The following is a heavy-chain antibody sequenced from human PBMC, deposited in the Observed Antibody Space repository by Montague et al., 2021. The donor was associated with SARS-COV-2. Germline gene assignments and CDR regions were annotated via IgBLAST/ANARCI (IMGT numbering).Heavy chain of an antibody. Sequence: SETLSLTCVCSLGDSGGGPWCTWVRQPPGNGLHWIVEIRHRRGTNYNPSLKSRVTISVDRSKNQFSLNLNSVTAADTAVYYCARLSSDIGGYFWFDPWGQGPLVSVSS. D-gene: IGHD1-26*01. CDR3: ARLSSDIGGYFWFDP. V-gene: IGHV4-4*02. J-gene: IGHJ5*02. CDR1: LGDSGGGPW. CDR2: IRHRRGT.